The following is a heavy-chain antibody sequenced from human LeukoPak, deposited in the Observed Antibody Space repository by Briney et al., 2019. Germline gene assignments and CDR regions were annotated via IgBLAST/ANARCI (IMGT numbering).Heavy chain of an antibody. CDR2: ISWNSGSI. CDR1: GFTFDDYA. CDR3: VTMIGVAPGGAFDI. V-gene: IGHV3-9*01. J-gene: IGHJ3*02. D-gene: IGHD3-22*01. Sequence: PGGSLRLSCAASGFTFDDYAMHWVRQAPGKGLEWVSGISWNSGSIGYADSVKGRFTISRDNAKNSLYLEMNSLRAEDTALYYCVTMIGVAPGGAFDIWGQGTMVTVSS.